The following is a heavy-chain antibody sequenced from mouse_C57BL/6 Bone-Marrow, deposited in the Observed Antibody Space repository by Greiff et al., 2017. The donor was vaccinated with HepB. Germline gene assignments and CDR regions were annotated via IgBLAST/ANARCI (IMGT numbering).Heavy chain of an antibody. J-gene: IGHJ2*01. V-gene: IGHV6-6*01. CDR2: IRNKANNHAT. CDR3: TRLVVLSTMITYYFDY. CDR1: GFTFSDAW. D-gene: IGHD2-4*01. Sequence: DVKLVESGGGLVQPGGSMKLSCAASGFTFSDAWMDWVRQSPEKGLEWVAEIRNKANNHATYYAESVKGRFTISRDDSKSSVYLQMNSLRAEDTGIYYCTRLVVLSTMITYYFDYWGQGTTLTVSS.